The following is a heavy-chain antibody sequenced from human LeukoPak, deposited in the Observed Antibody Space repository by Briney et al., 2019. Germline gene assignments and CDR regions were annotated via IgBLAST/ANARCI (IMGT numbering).Heavy chain of an antibody. J-gene: IGHJ4*02. CDR1: GFTFSSYW. CDR3: ATLTTVVTAYYFDH. D-gene: IGHD4-23*01. CDR2: IYYSGTT. Sequence: GSLRLSCAASGFTFSSYWMSWIRQPPGKELEWIGYIYYSGTTKYNPSLMSRVTISVDTSKSQFSLKLTSVTAADTAVYYCATLTTVVTAYYFDHWGQGTLVTVSS. V-gene: IGHV4-59*08.